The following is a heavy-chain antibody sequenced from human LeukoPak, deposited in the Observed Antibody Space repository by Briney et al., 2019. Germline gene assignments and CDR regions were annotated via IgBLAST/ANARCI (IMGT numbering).Heavy chain of an antibody. D-gene: IGHD3-22*01. J-gene: IGHJ4*02. V-gene: IGHV1-69*05. CDR2: IIPIFGTA. Sequence: GASVKVSCKASGGTFSSYAISLVRQAPGQGLEWMGRIIPIFGTANYAQKFQGRVTITTDESTSTAYMELSSLRSEDTAVYYCARGYYYDSSGYPYWGQGTLVTVSS. CDR3: ARGYYYDSSGYPY. CDR1: GGTFSSYA.